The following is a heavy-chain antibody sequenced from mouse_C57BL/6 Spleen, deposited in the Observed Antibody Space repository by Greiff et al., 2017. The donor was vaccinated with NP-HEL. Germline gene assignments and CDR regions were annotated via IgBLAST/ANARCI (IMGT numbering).Heavy chain of an antibody. Sequence: VQLQQSGPELVKPGASVKISCKASGYSFTGYYMNWVKQSPEKSLEWIGEINPSTGGTTSNQKFKAKATLTVNNSSNTAYMQLKSLTSEDSTVYYCARSSREGAMDYWGQGTSVTVSS. CDR1: GYSFTGYY. CDR2: INPSTGGT. V-gene: IGHV1-42*01. J-gene: IGHJ4*01. CDR3: ARSSREGAMDY.